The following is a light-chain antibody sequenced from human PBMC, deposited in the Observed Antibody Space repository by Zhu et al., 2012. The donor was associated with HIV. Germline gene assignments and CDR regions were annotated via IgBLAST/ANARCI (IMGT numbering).Light chain of an antibody. Sequence: DIQMTQSPSTLSASVGDRVTITCRASQSVYKWLAWYQQKPDKAPKLLIYEASRLETGVPSRLSGSGSETEFTLTISSLQPDDFASYSCQQYYSPSYTFGQGTKLQIK. CDR2: EAS. V-gene: IGKV1-5*03. CDR1: QSVYKW. CDR3: QQYYSPSYT. J-gene: IGKJ2*01.